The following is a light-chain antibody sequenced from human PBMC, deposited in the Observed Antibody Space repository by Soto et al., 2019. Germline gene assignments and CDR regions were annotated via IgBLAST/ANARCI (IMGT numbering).Light chain of an antibody. Sequence: DIQMTQSPSSLSASVGDRVTITCRASQSINRYLNWYQQKPGKAPKLLIYAASSLQSGVPSRFSGSGSGTDFTLTISSLQPEDFATYYCHQSYNPPITFGQGTRLEIK. CDR1: QSINRY. J-gene: IGKJ5*01. CDR2: AAS. V-gene: IGKV1-39*01. CDR3: HQSYNPPIT.